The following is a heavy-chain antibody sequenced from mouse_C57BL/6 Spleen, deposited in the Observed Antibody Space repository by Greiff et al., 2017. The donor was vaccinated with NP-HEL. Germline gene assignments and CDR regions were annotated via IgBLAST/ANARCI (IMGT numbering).Heavy chain of an antibody. CDR2: SRNKANDYTT. CDR1: GFTFSDFY. Sequence: EVKLMESGGGLVQSGRSLRLSCATSGFTFSDFYMEWVRQAPGKGLEWIAASRNKANDYTTEYSASVKGRFIVSRDTSQSILYLQMNALRAEDTAIYYCARDDGAMDYWGQGTSVTVSS. CDR3: ARDDGAMDY. V-gene: IGHV7-1*01. J-gene: IGHJ4*01.